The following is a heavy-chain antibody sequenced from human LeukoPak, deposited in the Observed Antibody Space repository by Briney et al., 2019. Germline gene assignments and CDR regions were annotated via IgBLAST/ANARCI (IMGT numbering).Heavy chain of an antibody. D-gene: IGHD6-13*01. CDR1: GYTFTSYD. J-gene: IGHJ4*02. CDR3: ARGLTGSSWYLGY. Sequence: ASVKVSCKASGYTFTSYDINWVRQATGQGLEWMGWMNPNSGNTGYAQKFQGRVTMTRDTSTSTVYMDLSSLRSEDTAVYYCARGLTGSSWYLGYWSQGTLVTVSS. CDR2: MNPNSGNT. V-gene: IGHV1-8*02.